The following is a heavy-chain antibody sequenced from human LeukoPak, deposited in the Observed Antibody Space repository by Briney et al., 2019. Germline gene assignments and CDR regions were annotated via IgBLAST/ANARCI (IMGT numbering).Heavy chain of an antibody. Sequence: GGSLRLSCAASGFTFDDYGMSWVRQAPGKGLEWVSGINWNGGSIGYADSVKGRFTISRDNAKNSLYLQMNSLRAEDTALYYCARGGIGLLWFGELLPYFDYWGQGTLVTVSS. CDR1: GFTFDDYG. CDR2: INWNGGSI. CDR3: ARGGIGLLWFGELLPYFDY. J-gene: IGHJ4*02. V-gene: IGHV3-20*04. D-gene: IGHD3-10*01.